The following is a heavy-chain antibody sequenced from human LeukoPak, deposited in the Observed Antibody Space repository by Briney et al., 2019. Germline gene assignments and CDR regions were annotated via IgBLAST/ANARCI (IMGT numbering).Heavy chain of an antibody. V-gene: IGHV1-46*01. CDR3: ARGGPYHGWDY. Sequence: ASVKVSCKASGYTFSSYYMRWARQAPGQGLEWVGRIDPNDGSTIYPRNLQGRVTMTSDTSTSTVYTELSSLRSEDTAVYYCARGGPYHGWDYWGQGTLVTVSS. D-gene: IGHD2-15*01. J-gene: IGHJ4*02. CDR1: GYTFSSYY. CDR2: IDPNDGST.